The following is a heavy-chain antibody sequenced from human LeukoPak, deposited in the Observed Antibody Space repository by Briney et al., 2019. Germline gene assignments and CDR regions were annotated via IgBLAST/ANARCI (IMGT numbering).Heavy chain of an antibody. Sequence: SVKVSCKASGGTFSSYAISWVRQAPGQGLEWMGGIIPIFGTANYAQKFQGRVTITADKSTSTAYMELSSLRSEDTAVYYCARVLAYYGSGTGLNYYYTDVWGKGTTVTVSS. CDR3: ARVLAYYGSGTGLNYYYTDV. CDR1: GGTFSSYA. CDR2: IIPIFGTA. D-gene: IGHD3-10*01. J-gene: IGHJ6*03. V-gene: IGHV1-69*06.